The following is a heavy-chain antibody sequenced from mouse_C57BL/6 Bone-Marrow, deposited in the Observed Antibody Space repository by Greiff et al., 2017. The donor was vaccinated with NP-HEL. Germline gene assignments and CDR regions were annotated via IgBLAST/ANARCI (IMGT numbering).Heavy chain of an antibody. CDR2: IYPRSGNT. CDR1: GYTFTSSG. J-gene: IGHJ3*01. Sequence: QVQLKQSGAELARPGASVKLSCKASGYTFTSSGIRWVKQRTGQGLEWIGEIYPRSGNTYYNEKFKGKATLTADKSSSTAYMELRSLTSEDSAVYFCARHYYGSSYGFAYWGQGTLVTVSA. CDR3: ARHYYGSSYGFAY. D-gene: IGHD1-1*01. V-gene: IGHV1-81*01.